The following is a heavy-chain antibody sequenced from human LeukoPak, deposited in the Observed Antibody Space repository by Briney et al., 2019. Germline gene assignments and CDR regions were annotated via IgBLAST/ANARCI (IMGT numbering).Heavy chain of an antibody. CDR1: GGSISSYY. Sequence: KPSETLSLTCTVSGGSISSYYWSWIRQPPGKGLEWIGYIYYSGSTNYNPSLKSRVTVSVDTSKNQFSLKLSSVTAADTAVYYCARHYYDNSAYSQWGQGTLVTVSS. J-gene: IGHJ4*02. CDR2: IYYSGST. V-gene: IGHV4-59*01. D-gene: IGHD3-22*01. CDR3: ARHYYDNSAYSQ.